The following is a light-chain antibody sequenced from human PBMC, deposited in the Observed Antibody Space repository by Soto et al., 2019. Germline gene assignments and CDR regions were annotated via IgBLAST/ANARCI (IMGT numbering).Light chain of an antibody. CDR1: SSNIGRNT. J-gene: IGLJ1*01. CDR2: RNS. V-gene: IGLV1-44*01. CDR3: QSYDSGLIGLI. Sequence: SGLTQPPSASGTPGQRIIISCSGSSSNIGRNTVNWYQHLPGRAPKVLIYRNSHRPSGVPDRFSGSQSGSSASLAISGLQSEDGADYYCQSYDSGLIGLIFGTGTKLTVL.